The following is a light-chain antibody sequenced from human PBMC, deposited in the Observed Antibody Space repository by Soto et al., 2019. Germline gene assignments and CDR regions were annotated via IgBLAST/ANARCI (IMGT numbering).Light chain of an antibody. CDR2: DAS. J-gene: IGKJ2*01. CDR1: QTTNTW. V-gene: IGKV1-5*01. CDR3: QQYISYPYT. Sequence: DIQMTQFPSTLSASVGDRVTITCRASQTTNTWLAWDQQKPGTAPKLLIYDASSLEGGVTSRFSASGSGTEFTLTISSLQPDDLATYYCQQYISYPYTFGQGTKVEIK.